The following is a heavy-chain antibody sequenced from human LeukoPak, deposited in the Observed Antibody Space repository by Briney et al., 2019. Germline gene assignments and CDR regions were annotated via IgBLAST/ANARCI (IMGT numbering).Heavy chain of an antibody. Sequence: GGSLRLSCTASGFTFSLYTMHWVRQAPAKELEDVSAIISHGGNTHYTNSVKVRFTISRDNSENTLYLQMGSLRADDMAVYHCARVKMGATVSNYYYYYMDVWGKGTTVTVSS. V-gene: IGHV3-64*01. CDR1: GFTFSLYT. CDR2: IISHGGNT. CDR3: ARVKMGATVSNYYYYYMDV. J-gene: IGHJ6*03. D-gene: IGHD1-26*01.